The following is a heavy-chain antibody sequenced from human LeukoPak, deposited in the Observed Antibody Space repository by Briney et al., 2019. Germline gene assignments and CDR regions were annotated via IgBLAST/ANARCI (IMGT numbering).Heavy chain of an antibody. CDR1: DYTLTELS. Sequence: ASVKVSCKVSDYTLTELSMHWVRQAPGEGLEWMGWMNPNSGNTGYAQKLQGRVTMTTDTSTSTAYMELRSLRSDDTAVYYCARDLLVFHYYDSSGYYFDIWGQGTMVTVSS. CDR2: MNPNSGNT. CDR3: ARDLLVFHYYDSSGYYFDI. J-gene: IGHJ3*02. V-gene: IGHV1-18*01. D-gene: IGHD3-22*01.